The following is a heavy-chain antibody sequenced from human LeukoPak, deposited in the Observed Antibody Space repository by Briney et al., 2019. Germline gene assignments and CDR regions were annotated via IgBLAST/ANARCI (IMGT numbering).Heavy chain of an antibody. CDR1: GLTFNKSW. Sequence: GGSLRLSCAASGLTFNKSWMHWVRQGPGKGLEWVSRINNDGIGTSYAGSVKGRFTISRDNAKNTLYLQMNSLRADDTAVYFCARVSGLGMNESLLPWGQGALVTVSS. D-gene: IGHD3-16*01. CDR2: INNDGIGT. J-gene: IGHJ1*01. CDR3: ARVSGLGMNESLLP. V-gene: IGHV3-74*01.